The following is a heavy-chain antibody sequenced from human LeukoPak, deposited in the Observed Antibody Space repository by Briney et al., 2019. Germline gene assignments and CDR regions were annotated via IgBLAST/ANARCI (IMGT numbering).Heavy chain of an antibody. Sequence: PSQTLSLTCTVSGGSISSGDYYWSWIRQPPGKGLEWIGYIYYSGSTYYNPSLKSRVTISVGTSKNQFSLKLSSVTAADTAVYYCARAQADYYDSSGYYYNYYYYMDVWGKGTTVTVSS. CDR2: IYYSGST. CDR1: GGSISSGDYY. V-gene: IGHV4-30-4*08. J-gene: IGHJ6*03. D-gene: IGHD3-22*01. CDR3: ARAQADYYDSSGYYYNYYYYMDV.